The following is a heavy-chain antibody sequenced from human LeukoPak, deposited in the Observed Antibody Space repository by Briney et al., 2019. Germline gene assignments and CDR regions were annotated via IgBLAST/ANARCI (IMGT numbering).Heavy chain of an antibody. Sequence: GGSLRLSCAASGFTFSSYAMSWVRQAPGKGLEWVSAISGSGGSTYYADSVKGRFTISRDNSKNALYLQMNSLRAEDTAVYYCAKAPEYSSSSLFDYWGQGTLVTVSS. V-gene: IGHV3-23*01. J-gene: IGHJ4*02. CDR1: GFTFSSYA. CDR2: ISGSGGST. D-gene: IGHD6-6*01. CDR3: AKAPEYSSSSLFDY.